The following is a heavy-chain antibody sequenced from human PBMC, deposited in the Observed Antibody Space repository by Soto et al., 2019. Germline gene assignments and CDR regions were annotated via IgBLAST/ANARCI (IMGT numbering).Heavy chain of an antibody. CDR1: GFTFSDYQ. CDR3: ARLRYSSSSRYYMDV. CDR2: IRSSGATR. D-gene: IGHD6-6*01. J-gene: IGHJ6*03. V-gene: IGHV3-11*01. Sequence: QVQLVESGGGLVKPGGSLRLSCTASGFTFSDYQMNWVRQAPGRGLEWGSYIRSSGATRFYADSVKGRFTVSRDSANNSLFLQLNSLRAADTAVYYCARLRYSSSSRYYMDVWGKGTTVTVSS.